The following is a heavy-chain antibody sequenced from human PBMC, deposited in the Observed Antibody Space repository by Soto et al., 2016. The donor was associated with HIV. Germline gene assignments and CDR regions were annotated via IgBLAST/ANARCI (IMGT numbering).Heavy chain of an antibody. D-gene: IGHD4-4*01. J-gene: IGHJ6*02. V-gene: IGHV3-53*02. CDR2: IYSGGST. Sequence: EVQLVETGGGLIQPGGSLRLSCAASGFTVSSNYMSWVRQAPGKGLEWVSVIYSGGSTYYADSVKGRFTISRDNSKNTLYLQMNSLRAEDTAVYYCARVLQDDVASMDVVGPRDHGSPVSS. CDR3: ARVLQDDVASMDV. CDR1: GFTVSSNY.